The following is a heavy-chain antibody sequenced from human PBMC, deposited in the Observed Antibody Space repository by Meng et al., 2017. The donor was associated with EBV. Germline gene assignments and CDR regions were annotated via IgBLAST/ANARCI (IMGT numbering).Heavy chain of an antibody. Sequence: QLQLRESGPGQVKPSEXLSLTCTVSGDSISSFYYWGWIRQPPGRGLEWIGRVHYTGSTYYGPSLKSRVTVSVDTSKNQFSLRLTSVTAADTAVYYCARPFPSWQSPRLDPFGAWGQGTLVTVSS. CDR1: GDSISSFYY. J-gene: IGHJ5*02. CDR3: ARPFPSWQSPRLDPFGA. CDR2: VHYTGST. D-gene: IGHD6-19*01. V-gene: IGHV4-39*01.